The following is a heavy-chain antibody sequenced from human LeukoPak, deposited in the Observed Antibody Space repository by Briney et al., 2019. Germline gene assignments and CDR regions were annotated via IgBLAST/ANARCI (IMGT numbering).Heavy chain of an antibody. Sequence: GGSLRLSCAASGFTFSSYEMNWVRQAPGKGLEWVSYISSSGSTIYYADSVKGRFTISRDNAKNSLYLQMNSLRAEDTAVYYCAREGRAWEIAAAFDYWGQGTLVTVSS. V-gene: IGHV3-48*03. CDR2: ISSSGSTI. J-gene: IGHJ4*02. CDR3: AREGRAWEIAAAFDY. D-gene: IGHD6-13*01. CDR1: GFTFSSYE.